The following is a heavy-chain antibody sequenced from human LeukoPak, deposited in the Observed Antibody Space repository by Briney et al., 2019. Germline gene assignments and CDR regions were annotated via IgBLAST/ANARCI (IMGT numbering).Heavy chain of an antibody. V-gene: IGHV3-30*04. CDR1: GFTFSSYE. CDR3: ARDSWAGYYDSSVLDP. Sequence: GGSLRLSCAASGFTFSSYEMNWVRQAPGKGLEWVAVISYDGSNKYYADSVKGRFTISRDNSKNTLYLQMNSLRAEDTAVYYCARDSWAGYYDSSVLDPWGQGTLVTVSS. D-gene: IGHD3-22*01. CDR2: ISYDGSNK. J-gene: IGHJ5*02.